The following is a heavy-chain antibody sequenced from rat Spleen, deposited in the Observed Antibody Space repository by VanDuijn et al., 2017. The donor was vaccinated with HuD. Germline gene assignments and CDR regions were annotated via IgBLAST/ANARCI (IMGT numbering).Heavy chain of an antibody. D-gene: IGHD1-1*01. CDR3: TTVVQGHGFAY. Sequence: EVQLVESGGGLVQPGRSLKLSCAASGFKFNDHWMGWVRQAPGKGLEWVATINYAGSDTYYRDSVKGRFTISRDNAKSTLYLQMDSLRSEDTATYYCTTVVQGHGFAYWGQGTLVTVSS. J-gene: IGHJ3*01. CDR1: GFKFNDHW. CDR2: INYAGSDT. V-gene: IGHV5-29*01.